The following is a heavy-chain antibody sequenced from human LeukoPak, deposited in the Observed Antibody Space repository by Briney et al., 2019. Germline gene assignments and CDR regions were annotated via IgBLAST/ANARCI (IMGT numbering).Heavy chain of an antibody. Sequence: PGGSLRLSCAASGFSFSSYAMSWVRQVPGKGLEWVSAISSSGGSTYYADSVKGRFTISRDNSKNTLYLQMNSLRAEDTAVYYCAKGLSRSWSYYSYGMDVWGQGTMVTVSS. J-gene: IGHJ6*02. CDR1: GFSFSSYA. CDR2: ISSSGGST. D-gene: IGHD6-13*01. V-gene: IGHV3-23*01. CDR3: AKGLSRSWSYYSYGMDV.